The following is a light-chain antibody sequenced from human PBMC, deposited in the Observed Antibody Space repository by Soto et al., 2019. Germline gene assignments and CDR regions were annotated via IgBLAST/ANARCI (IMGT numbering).Light chain of an antibody. J-gene: IGKJ1*01. CDR3: QYWDDYSWT. Sequence: DIQMTQFPSTVSASVGDRVTITCRASQSITDWLAWYQQKPGKAPKFLIYKASNLEGGVPSRFSGSGSGTEFTLTISSVQPDDFATYYCQYWDDYSWTFGQGTKVEIK. V-gene: IGKV1-5*03. CDR1: QSITDW. CDR2: KAS.